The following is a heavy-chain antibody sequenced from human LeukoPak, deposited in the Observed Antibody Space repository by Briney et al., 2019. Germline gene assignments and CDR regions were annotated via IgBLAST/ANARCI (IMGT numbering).Heavy chain of an antibody. CDR1: GGSISSYY. J-gene: IGHJ3*02. D-gene: IGHD2-21*02. CDR3: AREGLAYCGGDCYSGIAFDI. Sequence: SETLSLTCTVSGGSISSYYWSWIRQPPGKGLEWIGYIYYSGSTNYNPSLKSRVTISVDTSKNQFSLKLSSVTAADTAVYYCAREGLAYCGGDCYSGIAFDIWGQGTMVTVSS. V-gene: IGHV4-59*01. CDR2: IYYSGST.